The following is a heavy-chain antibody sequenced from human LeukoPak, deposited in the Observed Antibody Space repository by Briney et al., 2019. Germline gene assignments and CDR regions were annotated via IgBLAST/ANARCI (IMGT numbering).Heavy chain of an antibody. J-gene: IGHJ4*02. CDR1: GFTFSSYG. CDR3: AKGQYYYDSSGYYDFDY. CDR2: ISYDGSNK. Sequence: GGSLRLSCAASGFTFSSYGMHWVRQAPGKGLGWVAVISYDGSNKYYADSVKGRFTISRDNSKNTLYLQMNSLRAEDTAVYYCAKGQYYYDSSGYYDFDYWGQGTLVTVSS. V-gene: IGHV3-30*18. D-gene: IGHD3-22*01.